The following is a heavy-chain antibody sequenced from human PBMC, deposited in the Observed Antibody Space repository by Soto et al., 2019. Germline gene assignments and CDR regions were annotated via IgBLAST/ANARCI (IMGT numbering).Heavy chain of an antibody. CDR3: ARDPIAAAALYYFDY. CDR1: GFTFSSYA. D-gene: IGHD6-13*01. CDR2: ISYDGSNK. V-gene: IGHV3-30-3*01. Sequence: ESGGGVVQPGRSLRLSCAASGFTFSSYAMHWVRQAPGKGLEWVAVISYDGSNKYYADSVKGRFTISRDNSKNTLYLQMNSLRAEDTAVYYCARDPIAAAALYYFDYWGQGTLVTVSS. J-gene: IGHJ4*02.